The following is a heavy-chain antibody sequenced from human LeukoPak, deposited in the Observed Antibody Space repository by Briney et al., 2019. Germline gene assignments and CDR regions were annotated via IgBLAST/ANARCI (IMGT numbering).Heavy chain of an antibody. CDR2: IIPIFGTA. J-gene: IGHJ3*02. D-gene: IGHD5-12*01. CDR3: ARRPTIVATIDDAFDI. Sequence: GASVKVSCKASGGTFSSYAISWVRQAPGQGLEWMGGIIPIFGTANYAQKFQGRVTITADESTSTAYMELSSLGSEDTAVYYCARRPTIVATIDDAFDIWGQGTMVTVSS. CDR1: GGTFSSYA. V-gene: IGHV1-69*13.